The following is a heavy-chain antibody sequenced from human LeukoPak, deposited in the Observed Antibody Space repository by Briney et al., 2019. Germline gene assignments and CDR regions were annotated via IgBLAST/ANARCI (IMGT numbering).Heavy chain of an antibody. Sequence: SQTLSLTCSVSGGSISSGDYSWSWIRQPPGKGLEWIGYIYYSGSTYYNPSLKSRVTISVDTSKNQFSLKLSSVTAADTAVYYCARGLGIAGSYYYYGMDVWGQGTTVTVSS. CDR3: ARGLGIAGSYYYYGMDV. CDR2: IYYSGST. J-gene: IGHJ6*02. CDR1: GGSISSGDYS. V-gene: IGHV4-30-4*01. D-gene: IGHD6-13*01.